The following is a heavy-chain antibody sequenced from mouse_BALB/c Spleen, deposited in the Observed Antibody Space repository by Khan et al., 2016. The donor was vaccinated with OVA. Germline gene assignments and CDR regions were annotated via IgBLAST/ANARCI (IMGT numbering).Heavy chain of an antibody. CDR3: ARRTTEYALDY. CDR2: INPRSGYT. V-gene: IGHV1-4*01. D-gene: IGHD2-14*01. CDR1: GYTFTSHT. Sequence: QVQLKQSGVELARPGASVKMSCKASGYTFTSHTMHWVKQRPGQGLEWIGYINPRSGYTQYNQKFNDKATLNADISSSTAYMQLSSLTSEDSAVYYCARRTTEYALDYWGQGTSVTVSS. J-gene: IGHJ4*01.